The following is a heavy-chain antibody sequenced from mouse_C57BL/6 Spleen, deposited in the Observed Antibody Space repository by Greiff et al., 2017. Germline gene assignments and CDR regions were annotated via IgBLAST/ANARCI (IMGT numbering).Heavy chain of an antibody. CDR3: ARDRTTVVARYFDV. CDR2: ISDGGSYT. J-gene: IGHJ1*03. Sequence: VMLVESGGGLVKPGGSLKLSCAASGFTFSSYAMSWVRQTPEKRLEWVATISDGGSYTYYPDNVKGRFTISRDNAKNNLYLQMSHLKSEDTAMYYCARDRTTVVARYFDVWGTGTTVTVSS. CDR1: GFTFSSYA. D-gene: IGHD1-1*01. V-gene: IGHV5-4*01.